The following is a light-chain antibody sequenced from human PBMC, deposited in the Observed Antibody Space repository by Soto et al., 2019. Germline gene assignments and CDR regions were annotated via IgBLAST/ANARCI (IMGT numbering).Light chain of an antibody. CDR1: QSVSSSY. Sequence: DSVWMQYPGTLSFSPGERATVSCRASQSVSSSYLAWYQQKPGQAPRLLIYGASSRATGIPDRFSGSGSGTDFTLTISRLEPEDFAVYYCQQYGSSPRTFGQGTKVDIK. CDR3: QQYGSSPRT. V-gene: IGKV3-20*01. CDR2: GAS. J-gene: IGKJ1*01.